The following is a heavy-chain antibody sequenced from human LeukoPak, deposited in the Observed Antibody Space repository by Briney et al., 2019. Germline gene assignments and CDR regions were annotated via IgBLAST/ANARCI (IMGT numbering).Heavy chain of an antibody. J-gene: IGHJ3*02. Sequence: SETLSLTCTVYGGSISSYYWSWIRQPPGKGLEWIGYIYYSGSTNYNPSLKSRVTISVDTSKNQFSLKLSSVTAADTAVYYYAREGCSSTSCYSRPRAFDIWGQGTMVTVSS. CDR3: AREGCSSTSCYSRPRAFDI. D-gene: IGHD2-2*02. CDR1: GGSISSYY. CDR2: IYYSGST. V-gene: IGHV4-59*01.